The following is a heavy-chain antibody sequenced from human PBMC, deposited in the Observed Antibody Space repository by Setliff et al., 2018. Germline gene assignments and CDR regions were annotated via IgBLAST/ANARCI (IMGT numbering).Heavy chain of an antibody. CDR2: IIPVIDTT. J-gene: IGHJ3*01. CDR3: ARGRDGYTSNALEF. D-gene: IGHD5-12*01. V-gene: IGHV1-69*11. Sequence: SVKVSCKASGGAFSSYALTWVRQAPGQSLEWMGRIIPVIDTTDYAQTFQGRVTITADESTRTVYMELSSLRSEDTAIYYCARGRDGYTSNALEFWGQGTMVT. CDR1: GGAFSSYA.